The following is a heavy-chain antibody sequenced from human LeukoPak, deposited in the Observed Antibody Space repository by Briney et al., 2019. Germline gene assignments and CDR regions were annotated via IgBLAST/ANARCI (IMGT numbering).Heavy chain of an antibody. V-gene: IGHV1-18*01. CDR1: GYTLTKYG. CDR2: ISAYNGKT. J-gene: IGHJ5*01. D-gene: IGHD3-16*01. Sequence: AAVTVSYMASGYTLTKYGISWVGQAPGEGREGTGWISAYNGKTISAQTLQGRLTMTTDTSTSTASMRLRSLRSDDPAVYYSARGSADYVWGSYKRNWFASGGQGPLVTVSS. CDR3: ARGSADYVWGSYKRNWFAS.